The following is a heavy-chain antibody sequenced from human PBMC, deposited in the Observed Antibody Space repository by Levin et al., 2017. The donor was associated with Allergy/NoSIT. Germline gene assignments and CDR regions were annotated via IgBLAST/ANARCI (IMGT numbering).Heavy chain of an antibody. V-gene: IGHV3-7*01. CDR3: TRGQAFV. D-gene: IGHD3-16*02. J-gene: IGHJ4*02. CDR2: INEDGSEK. CDR1: GFTFNDAW. Sequence: GGSLRLSCVASGFTFNDAWMSWVRQAPGKGLEWVANINEDGSEKNYVDSVKGRFTISRDNPKSSLYLQMSSLRVEDTAVYYCTRGQAFVWGQGTLVTVSS.